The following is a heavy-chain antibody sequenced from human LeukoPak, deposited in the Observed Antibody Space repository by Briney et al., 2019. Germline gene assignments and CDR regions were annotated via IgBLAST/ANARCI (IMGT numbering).Heavy chain of an antibody. V-gene: IGHV3-74*01. CDR1: GFTFSSYW. Sequence: GGSLRLSCVASGFTFSSYWMHWVRQDPRKGLVWVSRINGDGRNINYADSVRGRFTISRDNAKNTLYLQMNTLRVEDTAVYYCAKDIAVAGMTFWYFDLWGRGTLVTVSS. D-gene: IGHD6-19*01. CDR2: INGDGRNI. CDR3: AKDIAVAGMTFWYFDL. J-gene: IGHJ2*01.